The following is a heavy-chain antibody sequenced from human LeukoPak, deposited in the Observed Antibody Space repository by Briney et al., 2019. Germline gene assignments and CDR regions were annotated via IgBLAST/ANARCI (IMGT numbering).Heavy chain of an antibody. CDR1: GFTVSSNY. CDR3: ASGDKGLYYFDY. V-gene: IGHV3-53*01. J-gene: IGHJ4*02. D-gene: IGHD7-27*01. Sequence: GGPLRLSCAASGFTVSSNYMSWVRQAPGKGLEWVSVIYSGGSTYYADSVKGRFTISRDNSKNTLYLQMNSLRAEDTAVYYCASGDKGLYYFDYWGQGTLVTVSS. CDR2: IYSGGST.